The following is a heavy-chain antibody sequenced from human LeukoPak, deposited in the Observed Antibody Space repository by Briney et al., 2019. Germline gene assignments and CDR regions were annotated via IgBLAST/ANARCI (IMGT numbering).Heavy chain of an antibody. CDR2: LSSGGST. D-gene: IGHD4-17*01. CDR1: GGSISSSNHY. V-gene: IGHV4-39*01. CDR3: AGHRYGDYNY. Sequence: SETLSLTCTVSGGSISSSNHYWGWIRQPPGKGLEWIGSLSSGGSTYYNPSLKSRVTISVDTSKNQFSLRLSSMTAADTAVYYCAGHRYGDYNYWGQGTLVTVSS. J-gene: IGHJ4*02.